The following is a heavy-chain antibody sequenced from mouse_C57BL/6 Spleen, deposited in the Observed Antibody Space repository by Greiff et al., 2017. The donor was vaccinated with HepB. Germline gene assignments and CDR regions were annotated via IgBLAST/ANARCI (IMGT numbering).Heavy chain of an antibody. V-gene: IGHV1-15*01. J-gene: IGHJ4*01. CDR2: IDPETGGT. Sequence: QVQLQQSGAELVMPGASVTLSCKASGYTFTDYEMHWVKQTPVHGLEWIGAIDPETGGTAYNQKFKGKAILTADKSSSTAYMELRSLTSEDSAVYYCTRSGTTVVATRNAMDYWGQGTSVTVSS. CDR1: GYTFTDYE. D-gene: IGHD1-1*01. CDR3: TRSGTTVVATRNAMDY.